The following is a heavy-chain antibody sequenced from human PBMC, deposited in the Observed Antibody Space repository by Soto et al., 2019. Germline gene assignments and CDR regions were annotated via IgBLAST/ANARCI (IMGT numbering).Heavy chain of an antibody. J-gene: IGHJ6*03. CDR3: ARIAVVPAAMLYYYYMDV. CDR2: IYYSGST. V-gene: IGHV4-39*01. D-gene: IGHD2-2*01. Sequence: SETLSLTCTVSGGSISSSSYYWGWIRQPPGKVLEWIGSIYYSGSTYYNPSLKSRVTISVDTSKYHFSLKLSSVTAADTAVYYCARIAVVPAAMLYYYYMDVWGKGTTVTVSS. CDR1: GGSISSSSYY.